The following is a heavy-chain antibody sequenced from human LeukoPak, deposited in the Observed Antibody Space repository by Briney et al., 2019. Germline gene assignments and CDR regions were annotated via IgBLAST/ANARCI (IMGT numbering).Heavy chain of an antibody. CDR3: AREMRGSASATY. CDR2: IYHSGST. D-gene: IGHD6-6*01. Sequence: PSETLSLTCSVSPYSISNNYYWGWIRQSPGKGLAWIGSIYHSGSTYYNPSLRSRVSIPMDTSKNQFSLKLRFVTAADTAVYYCAREMRGSASATYWGKGMLVTVSS. J-gene: IGHJ4*02. V-gene: IGHV4-38-2*02. CDR1: PYSISNNYY.